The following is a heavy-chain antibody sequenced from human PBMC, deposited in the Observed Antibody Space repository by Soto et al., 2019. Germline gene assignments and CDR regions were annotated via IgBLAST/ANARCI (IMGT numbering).Heavy chain of an antibody. CDR2: ISAYNGNT. V-gene: IGHV1-18*04. CDR3: ATVQLDTIFDYFGMDV. J-gene: IGHJ6*02. D-gene: IGHD3-9*01. Sequence: ASVKVSCKASGYTFTSYGISWVRQAPGQGLEWMGWISAYNGNTNYAQKLQGRVTMTTDTSTSTAYMELRSLRSDDTAVYYCATVQLDTIFDYFGMDVWGQGTTVTVSS. CDR1: GYTFTSYG.